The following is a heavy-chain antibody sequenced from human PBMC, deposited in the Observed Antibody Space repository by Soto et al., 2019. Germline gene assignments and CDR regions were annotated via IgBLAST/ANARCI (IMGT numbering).Heavy chain of an antibody. CDR1: GGSISSSNW. CDR2: IYHSGST. Sequence: QVQLQESGPGLVKPSGTLSLTCAVSGGSISSSNWWSWVRQPPGKGLEWIGEIYHSGSTNYNPSLNRRVTISVDKSKNQFSLKLRSVTAADTAVYYCASDPRLWLQLGPSLDYWGQGTLVTVSS. J-gene: IGHJ4*02. V-gene: IGHV4-4*02. D-gene: IGHD5-12*01. CDR3: ASDPRLWLQLGPSLDY.